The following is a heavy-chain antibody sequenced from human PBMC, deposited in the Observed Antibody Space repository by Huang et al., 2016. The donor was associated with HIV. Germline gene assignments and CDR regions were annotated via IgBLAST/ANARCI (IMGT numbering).Heavy chain of an antibody. V-gene: IGHV3-23*01. CDR3: AKVASGYDFSARGSDWFDP. Sequence: EMQLLESGGGLVQPGGSLSLSCAASAFTFRSYAMTGVRQALGKVVEWVSATSVCGGNTYYADSVKGRFTIARDNSKNTLYLQMNSLRAEDTAVYYCAKVASGYDFSARGSDWFDPWGQGTLVSVSS. CDR2: TSVCGGNT. J-gene: IGHJ5*02. CDR1: AFTFRSYA. D-gene: IGHD5-12*01.